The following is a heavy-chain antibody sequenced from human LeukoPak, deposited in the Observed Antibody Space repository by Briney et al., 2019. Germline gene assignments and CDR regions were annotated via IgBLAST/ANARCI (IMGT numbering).Heavy chain of an antibody. CDR2: IYASGRT. J-gene: IGHJ4*02. V-gene: IGHV4-4*07. CDR3: ARAAAGCGGTCPFHD. Sequence: PSQTLSLTCTVSGGSISGSSWSWIRQPAGKGLEWIGGIYASGRTNYNPSLKSRMTMSVDTSENQYSLKLTSVTAANTAVYFCARAAAGCGGTCPFHDWGQGTLVTVSS. CDR1: GGSISGSS. D-gene: IGHD2-15*01.